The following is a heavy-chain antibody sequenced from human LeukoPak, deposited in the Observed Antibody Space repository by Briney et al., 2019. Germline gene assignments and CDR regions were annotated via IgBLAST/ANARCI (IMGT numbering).Heavy chain of an antibody. CDR1: GGSISSGSYY. J-gene: IGHJ2*01. CDR2: IYTSGST. CDR3: ARFKKVRGERAWYFDL. D-gene: IGHD2-21*01. Sequence: PSQTLSLTCTVSGGSISSGSYYWSWIRQPAGKGLEWIGRIYTSGSTNYNPSLKSRVTISVDTSKNQFSLDLSSVTAADTAVYYCARFKKVRGERAWYFDLWGRGTLVTVSS. V-gene: IGHV4-61*02.